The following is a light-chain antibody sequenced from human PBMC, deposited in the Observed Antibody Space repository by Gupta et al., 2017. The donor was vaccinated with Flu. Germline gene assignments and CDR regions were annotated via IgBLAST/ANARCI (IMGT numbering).Light chain of an antibody. Sequence: PAALSLSPGKRATLSCRASQSVSYYLASCQQKPGQAPRLLIYDASNRATAIPARFSGTRSGTDFTLTIISLVSQDFAIYYCHQRSEWPVTFGGGTKVEI. J-gene: IGKJ4*01. CDR3: HQRSEWPVT. CDR2: DAS. V-gene: IGKV3-11*01. CDR1: QSVSYY.